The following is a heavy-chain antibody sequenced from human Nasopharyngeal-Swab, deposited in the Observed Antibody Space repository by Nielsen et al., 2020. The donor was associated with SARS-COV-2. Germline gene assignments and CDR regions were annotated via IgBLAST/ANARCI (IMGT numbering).Heavy chain of an antibody. CDR1: GFTFSSYG. CDR3: ARGGLDSSSWYGYYFDY. Sequence: GESLKISCAASGFTFSSYGMHWVRQAPGKGLEWVSSISSSSSYIYYADSVKGRFTISRDNAKNSLYLQMNSLRAEDTAVYYCARGGLDSSSWYGYYFDYWGQGTLVTVSS. CDR2: ISSSSSYI. D-gene: IGHD6-13*01. V-gene: IGHV3-21*01. J-gene: IGHJ4*02.